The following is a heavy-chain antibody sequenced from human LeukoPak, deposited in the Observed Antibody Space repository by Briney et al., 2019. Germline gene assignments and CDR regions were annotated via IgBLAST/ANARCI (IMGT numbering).Heavy chain of an antibody. CDR3: VREVKYVAYYGDS. V-gene: IGHV3-7*01. Sequence: GGSLRLSCTASGFTFSDHWMTWVRQAPGKRLEWVAKIRQDGGDKWYLDSGKGQSAISRDKAKNSVYLQMNCLTVEGTVRYYCVREVKYVAYYGDSWGEGTLVTVSS. CDR2: IRQDGGDK. D-gene: IGHD3-3*01. J-gene: IGHJ1*01. CDR1: GFTFSDHW.